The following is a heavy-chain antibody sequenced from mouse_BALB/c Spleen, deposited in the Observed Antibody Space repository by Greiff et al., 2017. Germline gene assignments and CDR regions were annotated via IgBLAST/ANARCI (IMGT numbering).Heavy chain of an antibody. D-gene: IGHD1-1*01. CDR1: GFTFSSYA. Sequence: VESGGGLVKPGGSLKLSCAASGFTFSSYAMSWVRQTPEKRLEWVASISSGGSTYYPDSVKGRFTISRDNARNILYLQMSSLRSEDTAMYYCARGGFITTVAYAMDYWGQGTSVTVSS. CDR2: ISSGGST. CDR3: ARGGFITTVAYAMDY. V-gene: IGHV5-6-5*01. J-gene: IGHJ4*01.